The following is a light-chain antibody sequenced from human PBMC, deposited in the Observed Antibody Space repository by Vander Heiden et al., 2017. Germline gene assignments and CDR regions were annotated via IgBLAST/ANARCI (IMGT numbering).Light chain of an antibody. CDR1: QGISSY. CDR3: QQLNSYPREDFT. J-gene: IGKJ3*01. Sequence: IQLTQSPSSLSASVGDRVTITCRASQGISSYLAWYQQKPGKAPKLLIYAASTLQSGVPSRFSGSGSGTDFTLTISSLQPEDFATYYCQQLNSYPREDFTFGPGTKVXIK. V-gene: IGKV1-9*01. CDR2: AAS.